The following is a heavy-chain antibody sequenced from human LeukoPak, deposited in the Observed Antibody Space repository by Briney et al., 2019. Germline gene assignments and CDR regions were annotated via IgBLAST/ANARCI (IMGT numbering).Heavy chain of an antibody. Sequence: GGSLRLSCAASGFTFSSYSMNWVRQAPGKGLEWVSSISSSSSYTYYADSVKGRFTISRDNAKNSLYLQMNSLRAEDTAVYYCARGLYCSSTSCSTVGYYWGQGTLVTVSS. V-gene: IGHV3-21*01. D-gene: IGHD2-2*01. J-gene: IGHJ4*02. CDR3: ARGLYCSSTSCSTVGYY. CDR1: GFTFSSYS. CDR2: ISSSSSYT.